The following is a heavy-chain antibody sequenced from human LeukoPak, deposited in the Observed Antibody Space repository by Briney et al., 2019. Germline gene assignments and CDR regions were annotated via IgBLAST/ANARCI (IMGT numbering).Heavy chain of an antibody. J-gene: IGHJ6*03. CDR2: IYYSGTT. D-gene: IGHD3-10*01. CDR3: ARVYGSGSYYNGYYYYYMDV. V-gene: IGHV4-39*01. CDR1: GGSISSSSYY. Sequence: SETLSLTCTVSGGSISSSSYYWGWIRQSPGKGLEWIGTIYYSGTTYYNPSFTSRVTISVDTSKNQFSLKLSSVTAADAAVYYCARVYGSGSYYNGYYYYYMDVWGKGTTVTISS.